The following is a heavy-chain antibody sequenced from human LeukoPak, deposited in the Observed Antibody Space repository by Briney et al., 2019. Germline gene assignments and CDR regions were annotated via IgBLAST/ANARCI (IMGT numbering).Heavy chain of an antibody. D-gene: IGHD2-15*01. J-gene: IGHJ4*02. CDR3: ARHAGYCTGGKCYSFYYFDY. CDR2: IHPGDSDT. Sequence: GESLKISCKASGYTFTNYWIGWVRPTPGKGLEWMGIIHPGDSDTRYRTSFQGQVTMSVDESTSTAYLHWTSLKASDTAIYYCARHAGYCTGGKCYSFYYFDYWGQGTLVTVSS. V-gene: IGHV5-51*01. CDR1: GYTFTNYW.